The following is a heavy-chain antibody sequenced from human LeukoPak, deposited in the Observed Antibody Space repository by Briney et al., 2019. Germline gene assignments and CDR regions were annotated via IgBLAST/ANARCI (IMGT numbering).Heavy chain of an antibody. V-gene: IGHV1-69*13. J-gene: IGHJ4*02. Sequence: GASVKVSCKASGGTFSSYAISWVRQAPGQGLEWMGGIIPIFGTANYAQKFQGRVTITADESTSTAYMELSSLRSEDTAVYYYASHYYGSGSYDYWGQGTLVTVSS. CDR3: ASHYYGSGSYDY. CDR1: GGTFSSYA. D-gene: IGHD3-10*01. CDR2: IIPIFGTA.